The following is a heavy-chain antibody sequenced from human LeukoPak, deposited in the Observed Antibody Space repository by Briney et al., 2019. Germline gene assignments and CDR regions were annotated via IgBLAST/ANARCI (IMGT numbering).Heavy chain of an antibody. V-gene: IGHV3-7*01. CDR2: INQGGSES. J-gene: IGHJ4*02. Sequence: GGSLRLSCAASGFTFSDFWMGWVRQAPGKGLEWVANINQGGSESYYVDSVKGRFTISRDNTKKSLFLQMNSLRAEDTAVYYCTKGRSNHYWGQGTLVTVST. CDR3: TKGRSNHY. D-gene: IGHD4-11*01. CDR1: GFTFSDFW.